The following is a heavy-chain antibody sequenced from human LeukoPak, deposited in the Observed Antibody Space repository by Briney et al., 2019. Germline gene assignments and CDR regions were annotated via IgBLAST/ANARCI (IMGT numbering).Heavy chain of an antibody. CDR3: ARDSKGYYGSGSLNWFDP. J-gene: IGHJ5*02. D-gene: IGHD3-10*01. CDR2: INPNSGGT. Sequence: ASVKVSCKASGYTFTGYYMHWVRQAPGQGLEWMGWINPNSGGTNYAQKFQGRVTMTRDTSLSTAYMELSRLRSDDTAVHYCARDSKGYYGSGSLNWFDPWGQGTLVTVSS. V-gene: IGHV1-2*02. CDR1: GYTFTGYY.